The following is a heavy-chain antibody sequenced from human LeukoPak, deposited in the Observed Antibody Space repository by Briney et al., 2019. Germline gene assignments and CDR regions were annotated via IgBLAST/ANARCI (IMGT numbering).Heavy chain of an antibody. CDR3: ARDRIVLGHDSSGYSPHFGY. Sequence: GGSLRLSCAASGFTFSSYEMNWVRQAPGKGLEWVSYISSSGSTIYYADSVKGRFTISRDNAKNSLYLQMNSLRAEDTAVYYCARDRIVLGHDSSGYSPHFGYWGQGTLVTVSS. J-gene: IGHJ4*02. D-gene: IGHD3-22*01. CDR2: ISSSGSTI. V-gene: IGHV3-48*03. CDR1: GFTFSSYE.